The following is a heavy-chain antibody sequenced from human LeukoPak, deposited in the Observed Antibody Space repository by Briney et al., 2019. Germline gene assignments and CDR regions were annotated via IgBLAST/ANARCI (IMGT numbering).Heavy chain of an antibody. V-gene: IGHV3-48*01. J-gene: IGHJ4*02. CDR2: ISTTGTIT. CDR3: ARDPRYQPGPFDY. Sequence: GGSLRLSCAASGFPFNNYTMNWVRQAPGKGLEWVSYISTTGTITYYADSVKGRFTISRDNAKNSLYLQMNSLRAEDTAVYYCARDPRYQPGPFDYWGQGTLVTVSS. CDR1: GFPFNNYT. D-gene: IGHD2-2*01.